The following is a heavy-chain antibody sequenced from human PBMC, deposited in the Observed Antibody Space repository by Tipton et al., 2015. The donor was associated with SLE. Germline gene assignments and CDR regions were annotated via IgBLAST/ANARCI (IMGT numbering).Heavy chain of an antibody. V-gene: IGHV3-11*01. D-gene: IGHD4-17*01. Sequence: LSLTCTVSGDSISNSYFWGWIRQSPVKGPEWVSYISSSGSTIYYADSVKGRFTISRDNAKNSLYLQMNSLSAEDTAVYYCARDPATVTSYYFDYWGQGTLVTVSS. CDR3: ARDPATVTSYYFDY. CDR1: GDSISNSYF. J-gene: IGHJ4*02. CDR2: ISSSGSTI.